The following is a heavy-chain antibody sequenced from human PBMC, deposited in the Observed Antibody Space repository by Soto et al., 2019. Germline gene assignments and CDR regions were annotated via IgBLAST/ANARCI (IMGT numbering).Heavy chain of an antibody. D-gene: IGHD3-3*01. Sequence: GKGLEWVSSISSSSSYIYYADSVKGRFTIARDNAKNSLYLQMNSLRAEDTAVYYCARDKSFSGGVSLTALYSGIGVCAQAPSLSLHS. CDR3: ARDKSFSGGVSLTALYSGIGVCAQAPSLSLHS. J-gene: IGHJ5*01. CDR2: ISSSSSYI. V-gene: IGHV3-21*01.